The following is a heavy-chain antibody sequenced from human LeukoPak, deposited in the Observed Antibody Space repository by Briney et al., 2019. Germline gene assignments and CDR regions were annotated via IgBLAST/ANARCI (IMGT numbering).Heavy chain of an antibody. J-gene: IGHJ3*02. CDR1: GGTFSSYA. V-gene: IGHV1-69*05. D-gene: IGHD3-3*01. CDR3: AREQRSGYFTPSAFDI. CDR2: IIPIFGTA. Sequence: SVKVSCKASGGTFSSYAISWVRQAPGQGLEWMGGIIPIFGTANYAQKFQGRVTITTDESTSTAYMELSSLRSEDTAVYYCAREQRSGYFTPSAFDIWGQGTMVTVSP.